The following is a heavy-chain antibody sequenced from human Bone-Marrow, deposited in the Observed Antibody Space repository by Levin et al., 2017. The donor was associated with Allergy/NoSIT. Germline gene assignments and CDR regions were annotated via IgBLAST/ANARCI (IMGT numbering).Heavy chain of an antibody. D-gene: IGHD5-18*01. V-gene: IGHV3-23*01. Sequence: LSLTCAASGFILSSSTMSWVRQAPGKGLEWVSGVSGNGVSIYYADSVKGRFTISRDNPKNTLYLQMNGLRAEDTAVYYCAKDLRQGYSSGSYYFDYWGQGTLVTVSS. J-gene: IGHJ4*02. CDR1: GFILSSST. CDR2: VSGNGVSI. CDR3: AKDLRQGYSSGSYYFDY.